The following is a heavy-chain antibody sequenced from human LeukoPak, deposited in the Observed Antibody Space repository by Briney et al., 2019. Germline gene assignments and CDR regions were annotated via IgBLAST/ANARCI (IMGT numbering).Heavy chain of an antibody. V-gene: IGHV3-30*14. CDR3: ASLSPAVAGNDY. Sequence: GGSLRLSCEASGFTFSSYAMHWVRQAPGKGLEWVAAISYDGDNEYYADSLKGRFTISRDNSKNTLYLQVNSLRAEDTAVYYCASLSPAVAGNDYWGQGTLVSVSS. CDR2: ISYDGDNE. J-gene: IGHJ4*02. D-gene: IGHD6-13*01. CDR1: GFTFSSYA.